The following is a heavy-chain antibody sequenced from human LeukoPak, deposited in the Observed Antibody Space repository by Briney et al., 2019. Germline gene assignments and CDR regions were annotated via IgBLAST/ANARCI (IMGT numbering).Heavy chain of an antibody. V-gene: IGHV3-30*03. J-gene: IGHJ4*02. D-gene: IGHD3-16*02. Sequence: GGSLRLSCAASGFTFDDYAMHWVRQAPGKGLEWVAGVANDGSRTHYADSVKGRFTISRDNSKNTLSLQMNSLGAQDTAVYYCARDRDSYRLDYWGQGTLVTVSS. CDR1: GFTFDDYA. CDR3: ARDRDSYRLDY. CDR2: VANDGSRT.